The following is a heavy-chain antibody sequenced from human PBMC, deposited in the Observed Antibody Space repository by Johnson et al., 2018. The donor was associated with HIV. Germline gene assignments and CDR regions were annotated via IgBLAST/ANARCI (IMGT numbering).Heavy chain of an antibody. CDR2: IRYSGDTT. V-gene: IGHV3-23*04. D-gene: IGHD1-26*01. CDR1: GFDFKSYA. Sequence: VQLVESGGDLVQPGGSLRISCAASGFDFKSYAMTWVRQAPGKGLEWVSSIRYSGDTTYYADSVKDRFTISRDNAKNSLYLQMNSLRAEDTAVYYCARDWGGYDAFDVWGQGTMVTVSS. J-gene: IGHJ3*01. CDR3: ARDWGGYDAFDV.